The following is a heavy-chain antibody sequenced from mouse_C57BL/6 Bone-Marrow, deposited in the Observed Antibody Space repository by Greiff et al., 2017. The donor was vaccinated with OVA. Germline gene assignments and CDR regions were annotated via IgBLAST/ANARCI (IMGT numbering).Heavy chain of an antibody. Sequence: QVQLQQSGPGLVQPSQSLSITCTVSGFSLTSYGVHWVRQSPGKGLEWLGVIWSGGSTDYNAAFISRLSISKDNSTSQVFFKMNSLQADDTAIYYCASNGGAYWGQGTLVTVSA. CDR2: IWSGGST. J-gene: IGHJ3*01. V-gene: IGHV2-2*01. CDR1: GFSLTSYG. CDR3: ASNGGAY.